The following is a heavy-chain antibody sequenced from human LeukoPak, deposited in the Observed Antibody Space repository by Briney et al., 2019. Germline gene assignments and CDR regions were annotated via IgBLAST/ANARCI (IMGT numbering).Heavy chain of an antibody. D-gene: IGHD2-2*01. J-gene: IGHJ4*02. Sequence: PGGSLRLSCEGSGFTFRDYAMHWVRQSPGKGLEWIAVVSSDGSSQFYSTSVYGRFTISRDNSKNTVYLQMNSLRAGDTAVYYCAKDRDQLQFPYFFDYWGQGTLVTVSS. V-gene: IGHV3-30*04. CDR1: GFTFRDYA. CDR2: VSSDGSSQ. CDR3: AKDRDQLQFPYFFDY.